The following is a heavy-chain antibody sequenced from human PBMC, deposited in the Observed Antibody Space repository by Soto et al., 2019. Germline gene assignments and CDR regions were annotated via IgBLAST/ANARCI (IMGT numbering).Heavy chain of an antibody. J-gene: IGHJ6*02. D-gene: IGHD5-12*01. V-gene: IGHV3-15*01. Sequence: EVQLVESGGGLVKHWGSLRLSCAASGFSVSYAWMTWVRQAPGKGPDWVGRIQSKTDGGTTDYAAPVKGRFTISRDDSKTTLYLQMNSLKTEDTAVYYCATGGSGYDPYGMDVWGQGTTGTVAS. CDR1: GFSVSYAW. CDR3: ATGGSGYDPYGMDV. CDR2: IQSKTDGGTT.